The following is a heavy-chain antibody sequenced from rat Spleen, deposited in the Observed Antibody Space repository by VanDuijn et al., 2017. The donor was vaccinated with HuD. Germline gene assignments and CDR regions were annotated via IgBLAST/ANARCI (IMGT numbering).Heavy chain of an antibody. CDR3: VRHGYTRYYFDY. V-gene: IGHV5-22*01. J-gene: IGHJ2*01. CDR2: ISYDDRST. Sequence: EVQLVESDGGLVQPGRSLKLSCAASGFTFSDYYMAWVRQAPKKGLEWVASISYDDRSTYYRDSVKGRFTISRDNAKSTLYLQMDSLRSEDTASYYCVRHGYTRYYFDYWGQGVMVTVSS. D-gene: IGHD1-9*01. CDR1: GFTFSDYY.